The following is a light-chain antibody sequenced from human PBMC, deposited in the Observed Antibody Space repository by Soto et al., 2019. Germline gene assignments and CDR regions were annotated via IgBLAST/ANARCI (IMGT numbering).Light chain of an antibody. CDR3: QQRSNWPGLFT. Sequence: EIVLTQSPATLSLSPGERATLSCRASQSVSSYLAWYQQKPGQAPRLLIYDASNRATGIPARFSGSGSGTDFTLTISSLEPGDFAVYYCQQRSNWPGLFTFGPGTKVDIK. V-gene: IGKV3-11*01. J-gene: IGKJ3*01. CDR1: QSVSSY. CDR2: DAS.